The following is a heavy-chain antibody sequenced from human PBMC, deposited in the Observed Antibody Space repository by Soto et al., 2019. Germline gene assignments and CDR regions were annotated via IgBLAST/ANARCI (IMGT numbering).Heavy chain of an antibody. CDR2: ISPYNGNT. Sequence: ASVKVSCKASGYTFTTYGVSWVRQAPGQGLEWMGWISPYNGNTTYAQNFQGRVTMTTDTSTSTVHMALRSLRSDDTAMYYCARGGGVGFGDDTTGGMDVWG. CDR3: ARGGGVGFGDDTTGGMDV. CDR1: GYTFTTYG. D-gene: IGHD2-8*02. V-gene: IGHV1-18*01. J-gene: IGHJ6*02.